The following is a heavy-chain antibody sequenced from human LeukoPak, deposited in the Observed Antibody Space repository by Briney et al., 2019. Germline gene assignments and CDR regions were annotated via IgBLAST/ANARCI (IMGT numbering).Heavy chain of an antibody. Sequence: SETLSLTCIVSGYSINSGYHWGWIRQPPGKGLEWIGSIYHSGSTYYNPSLKSRVTISIDTSKNQFSLKLSSVTAADTAVYYCARLSGAPVRHPIYHFDYWGQGTLVTVSS. V-gene: IGHV4-38-2*02. CDR1: GYSINSGYH. CDR3: ARLSGAPVRHPIYHFDY. J-gene: IGHJ4*02. CDR2: IYHSGST. D-gene: IGHD2-2*02.